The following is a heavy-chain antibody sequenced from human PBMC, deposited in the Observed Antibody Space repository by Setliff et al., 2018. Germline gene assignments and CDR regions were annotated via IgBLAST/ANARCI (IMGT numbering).Heavy chain of an antibody. V-gene: IGHV1-18*01. Sequence: GASVKVSCKSYGYTFNTHGISWVRQAPGQRPEWMGWISPYNGKTYIKEKFQGRLSMTTDTSTNTGYMELRNLTPDDTAVYFCERLVRYCTQRACQRTQDADLWGQGTRVTVSS. CDR2: ISPYNGKT. CDR3: ERLVRYCTQRACQRTQDADL. D-gene: IGHD2-8*01. CDR1: GYTFNTHG. J-gene: IGHJ5*02.